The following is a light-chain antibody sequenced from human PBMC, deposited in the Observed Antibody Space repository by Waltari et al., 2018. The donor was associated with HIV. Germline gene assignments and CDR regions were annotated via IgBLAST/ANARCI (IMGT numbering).Light chain of an antibody. CDR3: NSRDSSGNHVV. V-gene: IGLV3-19*01. Sequence: SSEVTRAPAVSVALGQTVRITCQGDSLRSYYASWYQQKPGQAPVLVIYGKNNRPSGIPDRFSGSSSGNTASLTITGAQAEDEADYYCNSRDSSGNHVVFGGGTKLTVL. CDR2: GKN. J-gene: IGLJ2*01. CDR1: SLRSYY.